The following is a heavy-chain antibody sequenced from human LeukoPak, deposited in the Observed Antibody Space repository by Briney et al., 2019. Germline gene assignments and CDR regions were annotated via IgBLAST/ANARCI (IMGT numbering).Heavy chain of an antibody. CDR1: GYTFTGYY. V-gene: IGHV1-2*02. J-gene: IGHJ4*02. D-gene: IGHD6-6*01. CDR2: INPNSGGT. Sequence: GASVKVSCKASGYTFTGYYMHWVRQAPGQELEWMGWINPNSGGTNYAQKFQGRVTMTRDTSISTAYMELSRLRSDDTAVYYCARGTKAARPFSLYWGQGTLVTVSS. CDR3: ARGTKAARPFSLY.